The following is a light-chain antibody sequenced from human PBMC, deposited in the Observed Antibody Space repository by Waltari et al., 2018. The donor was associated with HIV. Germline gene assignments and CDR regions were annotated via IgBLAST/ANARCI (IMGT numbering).Light chain of an antibody. J-gene: IGLJ1*01. CDR1: SSDVGRYNH. V-gene: IGLV2-11*01. CDR3: CSYGGTYAPYV. Sequence: QSALTQPRSVSGSPGQSVTISCTGPSSDVGRYNHVSWYQQHPGKAPKLMIYDVTERPSGVPDHFSGSKSGNTASLTISGLQAEDEADYYCCSYGGTYAPYVFGTGTKVTVL. CDR2: DVT.